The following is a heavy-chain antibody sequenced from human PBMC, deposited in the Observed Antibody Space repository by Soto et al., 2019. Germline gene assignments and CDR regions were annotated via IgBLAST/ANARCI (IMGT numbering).Heavy chain of an antibody. D-gene: IGHD3-10*01. CDR2: IWYDGSNR. Sequence: QVQLVESGGGVVQPGRSLRLSCAASGFTFSDYGMNWVRQAPGKGLEWVAVIWYDGSNRYYADSVNGRFTISRDNSMNPMYLQMNRLRADVTAVYYFAVDLNFDVSGIYPHGVDVWGQGTRVIVPS. V-gene: IGHV3-33*01. CDR1: GFTFSDYG. CDR3: AVDLNFDVSGIYPHGVDV. J-gene: IGHJ6*02.